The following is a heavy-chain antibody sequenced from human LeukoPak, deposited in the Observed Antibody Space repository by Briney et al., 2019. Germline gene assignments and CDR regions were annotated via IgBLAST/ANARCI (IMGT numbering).Heavy chain of an antibody. D-gene: IGHD3-22*01. V-gene: IGHV4-4*07. J-gene: IGHJ4*02. CDR3: ARDLPLGKVVVIIDY. Sequence: GSLRLSCAASGFIFSDFYMTWIRQAPGKGLEWIGRIYTSGSTNYNPSLKSRVTISVDTSKNQFSLKLSSVTAADTAVYYCARDLPLGKVVVIIDYWGQGTLVTVSS. CDR1: GFIFSDFY. CDR2: IYTSGST.